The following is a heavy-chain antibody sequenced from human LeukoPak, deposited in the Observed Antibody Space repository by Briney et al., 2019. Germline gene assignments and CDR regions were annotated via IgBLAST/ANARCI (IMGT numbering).Heavy chain of an antibody. CDR3: ARHPIYYDILTGYYRYYYMDV. CDR2: INHSGST. V-gene: IGHV4-34*01. CDR1: GGSFSGYC. Sequence: SETLSLTCAVYGGSFSGYCWSWIRQPPGKGLEWIGEINHSGSTNYNPSLKSRVTVSVDTSKNRFSLKLSSVTAADTAVYYCARHPIYYDILTGYYRYYYMDVWGKGTTVTISS. J-gene: IGHJ6*03. D-gene: IGHD3-9*01.